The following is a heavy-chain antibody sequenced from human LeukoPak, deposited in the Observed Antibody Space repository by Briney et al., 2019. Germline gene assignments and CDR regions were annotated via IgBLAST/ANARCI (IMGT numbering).Heavy chain of an antibody. Sequence: GASVTVSFKASGYTFTSYGISWVRQAPGQGLEWMGWISAYNGNTNYAQKLQGRVTMTTDTSTSTAYMELRSLRSDDTAVYYCARDRTFLQYSSSVNWFDPWGQGTLVTVSS. J-gene: IGHJ5*02. CDR2: ISAYNGNT. CDR1: GYTFTSYG. CDR3: ARDRTFLQYSSSVNWFDP. D-gene: IGHD6-6*01. V-gene: IGHV1-18*01.